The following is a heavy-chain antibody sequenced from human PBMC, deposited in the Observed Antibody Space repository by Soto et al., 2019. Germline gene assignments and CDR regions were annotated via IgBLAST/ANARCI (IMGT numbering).Heavy chain of an antibody. V-gene: IGHV4-31*03. J-gene: IGHJ3*02. CDR3: TTSNRISRDAFDI. CDR1: GGSISSGGYY. Sequence: PSETLSLTCTVSGGSISSGGYYWSWIRQHPGKGLEWIGYIYYSGSTYYNPSLKSRVTISVDTSKNQFSLKLSSVTAADTAVYYCTTSNRISRDAFDIWGQGTMVTVSS. CDR2: IYYSGST. D-gene: IGHD3-16*02.